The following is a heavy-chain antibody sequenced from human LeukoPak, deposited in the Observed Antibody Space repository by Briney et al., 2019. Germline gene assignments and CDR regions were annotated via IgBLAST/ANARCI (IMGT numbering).Heavy chain of an antibody. CDR2: IYSGGTT. V-gene: IGHV3-53*01. D-gene: IGHD4-17*01. J-gene: IGHJ3*02. CDR1: GFTVNSNY. Sequence: GGSLRLSCAASGFTVNSNYMNWVRQAPGKGLEWVSVIYSGGTTYYADSVKGRFTISRDNSKNTLYLQMNRLRAEDTAVYYCARDGAYYGDPYRRLDIWGQGTMVTVSS. CDR3: ARDGAYYGDPYRRLDI.